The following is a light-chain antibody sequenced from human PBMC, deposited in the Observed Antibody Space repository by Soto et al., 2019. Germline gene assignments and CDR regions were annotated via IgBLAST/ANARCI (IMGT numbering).Light chain of an antibody. J-gene: IGKJ1*01. CDR1: QNIGRY. Sequence: DIQMTQSPSTLSASVGDEVTITCRASQNIGRYLAWYQQKPGKAPDLLIYRASDLESGVPSRFSGSGTDTEFTLTISSLQPDDFAAYYCQQYYSFPWTFGQGTQVGIK. CDR3: QQYYSFPWT. CDR2: RAS. V-gene: IGKV1-5*03.